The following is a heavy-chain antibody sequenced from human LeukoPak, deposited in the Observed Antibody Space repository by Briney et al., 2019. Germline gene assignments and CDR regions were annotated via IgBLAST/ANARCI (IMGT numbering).Heavy chain of an antibody. J-gene: IGHJ3*02. V-gene: IGHV4-34*01. D-gene: IGHD3-10*01. CDR2: INHSGGT. Sequence: SETLSLTCAVYGGSFSGYYWSWIRQPPGKGLEWIGEINHSGGTNYNPSLKSRVTISVDTSKNQFSLKLSSVTAADTAVYYCARPLTMVRGVSAFDIWGQGTMVTVSS. CDR1: GGSFSGYY. CDR3: ARPLTMVRGVSAFDI.